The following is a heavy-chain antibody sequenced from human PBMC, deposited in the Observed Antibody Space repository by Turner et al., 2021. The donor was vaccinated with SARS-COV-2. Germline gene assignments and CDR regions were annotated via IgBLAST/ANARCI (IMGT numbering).Heavy chain of an antibody. Sequence: EVQLVESGGGLFMPGGSLSLSCSASGFTFSSYSMNWVRQAPGKGLEWVSSISTSTNYSYYADSVKGRFTISRDNAKDSLYLQMNSLRAEDTAVYYCARSGYSSTWDIGEAFDMWGQGTLVTVFS. V-gene: IGHV3-21*06. CDR3: ARSGYSSTWDIGEAFDM. CDR2: ISTSTNYS. J-gene: IGHJ3*02. CDR1: GFTFSSYS. D-gene: IGHD6-13*01.